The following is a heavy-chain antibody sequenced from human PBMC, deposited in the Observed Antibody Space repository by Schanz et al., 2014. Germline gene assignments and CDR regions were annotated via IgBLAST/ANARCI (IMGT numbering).Heavy chain of an antibody. CDR3: ARRIAGTHHNPYYHGMDV. CDR1: GFTVSNNL. V-gene: IGHV3-23*04. CDR2: IDGRGITT. D-gene: IGHD1-20*01. J-gene: IGHJ6*02. Sequence: EVQLVESGGGLVQSGGSLRLSCAASGFTVSNNLMRWVRQAPGKGLEWVAIIDGRGITTYYADSVKGRFTISRDNSKNALYLQMNSLRAEDTAVYYCARRIAGTHHNPYYHGMDVWGQGTTVTVSS.